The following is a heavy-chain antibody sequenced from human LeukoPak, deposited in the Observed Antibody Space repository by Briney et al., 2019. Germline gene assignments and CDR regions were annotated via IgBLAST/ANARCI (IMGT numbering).Heavy chain of an antibody. J-gene: IGHJ4*02. D-gene: IGHD4-17*01. CDR3: ARGDYGDETADY. CDR2: INPNSGGT. Sequence: GASVKVSCKASGYTFTGYYMHWVRQAPGQGLEWMGWINPNSGGTNYAQEFQGRVTMTRDTSISTAYMELSRLRSDDTAVYYCARGDYGDETADYWGQGTLVTVSS. V-gene: IGHV1-2*02. CDR1: GYTFTGYY.